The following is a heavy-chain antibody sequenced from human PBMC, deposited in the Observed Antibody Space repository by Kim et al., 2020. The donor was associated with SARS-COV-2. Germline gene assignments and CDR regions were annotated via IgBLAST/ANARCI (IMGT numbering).Heavy chain of an antibody. Sequence: ASVKVSCKASGYTFTYFAMHWVRQAPGQRLEWMGWINAGNGNTKYSQKFQGRVTITRDTSASTAYMELSSLRSEDTAVYYCAREYSYYYGSGTPGGVDYWGQGTLVTVSS. CDR2: INAGNGNT. J-gene: IGHJ4*02. D-gene: IGHD3-10*01. CDR3: AREYSYYYGSGTPGGVDY. CDR1: GYTFTYFA. V-gene: IGHV1-3*01.